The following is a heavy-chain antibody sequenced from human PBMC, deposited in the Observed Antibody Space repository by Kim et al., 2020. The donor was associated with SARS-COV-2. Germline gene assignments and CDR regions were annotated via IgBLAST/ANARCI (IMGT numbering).Heavy chain of an antibody. CDR1: GGSISGYY. Sequence: SETLSLTCTVSGGSISGYYWSWIRQPPGKGLDWIGYVYYSGSTNYNPSLRSRVTISVDTSKNQFSLKLSSVTAADTAVYYCARHNYSDSSGFYLDYWGQGTLVSVSS. CDR2: VYYSGST. J-gene: IGHJ4*02. CDR3: ARHNYSDSSGFYLDY. D-gene: IGHD3-22*01. V-gene: IGHV4-59*08.